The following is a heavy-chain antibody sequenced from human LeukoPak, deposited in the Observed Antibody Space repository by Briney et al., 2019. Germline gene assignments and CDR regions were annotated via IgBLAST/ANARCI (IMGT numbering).Heavy chain of an antibody. CDR1: GGSISSSSYY. CDR3: AREGIVTTNLFDY. CDR2: IYYSGST. D-gene: IGHD5-12*01. Sequence: KPSETLSLTCTVSGGSISSSSYYWGWIRQPPGKGLEWIGYIYYSGSTYYNPSLKSRVTISVDTSKNQFSLKLSSVTAADTAVYYCAREGIVTTNLFDYWGQGTLVTVSS. J-gene: IGHJ4*02. V-gene: IGHV4-30-4*08.